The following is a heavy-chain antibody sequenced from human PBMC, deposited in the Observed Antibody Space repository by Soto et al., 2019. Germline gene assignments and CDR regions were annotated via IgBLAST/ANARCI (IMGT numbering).Heavy chain of an antibody. CDR3: ARDHDYDEMDFDP. CDR2: ISSSSSTI. Sequence: GGSLRLSCAASGFTFSSYSMNRVRQAPGKGLEWVSYISSSSSTIYYADSVKGRFTISRDNAKNSLYLQMNSLRAEDTAVYYCARDHDYDEMDFDPWGQGTLVTVSS. V-gene: IGHV3-48*01. D-gene: IGHD4-17*01. J-gene: IGHJ5*02. CDR1: GFTFSSYS.